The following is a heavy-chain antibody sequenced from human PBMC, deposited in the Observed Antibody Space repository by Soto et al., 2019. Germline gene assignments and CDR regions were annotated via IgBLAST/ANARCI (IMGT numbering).Heavy chain of an antibody. Sequence: QVQLQESGPGLVKPSQTLSLTCTVSGGSISSGGYYWSWIRQHPGKGLEWIGYIYYSGSTYYNPSLKSGVTISVDTSKNQFSRKLSSVTAADTAVYYCARGGYCSSTSCNYGMDVWGQGTTVTVSS. J-gene: IGHJ6*02. CDR2: IYYSGST. V-gene: IGHV4-31*03. CDR3: ARGGYCSSTSCNYGMDV. D-gene: IGHD2-2*01. CDR1: GGSISSGGYY.